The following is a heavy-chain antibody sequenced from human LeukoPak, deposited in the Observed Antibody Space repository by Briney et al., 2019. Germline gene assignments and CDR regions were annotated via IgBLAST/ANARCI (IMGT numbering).Heavy chain of an antibody. D-gene: IGHD6-13*01. CDR2: INPYRGGT. Sequence: GASVKVSCKASGYTFTGYYMHWVRQAPGQGLEWMGWINPYRGGTNYAQKFQGRVTMTRDTSISTAYMELSRLRSDDTAVYYCARGGDSSSWFTSPDFWGQGTLVTVSS. CDR3: ARGGDSSSWFTSPDF. V-gene: IGHV1-2*02. CDR1: GYTFTGYY. J-gene: IGHJ4*02.